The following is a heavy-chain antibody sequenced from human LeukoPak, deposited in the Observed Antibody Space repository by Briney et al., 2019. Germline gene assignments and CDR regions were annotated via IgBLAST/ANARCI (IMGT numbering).Heavy chain of an antibody. CDR1: GGTFSSYA. D-gene: IGHD4-17*01. V-gene: IGHV1-69*13. Sequence: ASVKVSCKASGGTFSSYAISWVRQAPGQGLEWRGGIIPIFGTANYAQKFQGRVTITADESTSTAYMELSSLRSEDTAVYYCARLLDYGDLFDYWGQGTLVTVSS. J-gene: IGHJ4*02. CDR2: IIPIFGTA. CDR3: ARLLDYGDLFDY.